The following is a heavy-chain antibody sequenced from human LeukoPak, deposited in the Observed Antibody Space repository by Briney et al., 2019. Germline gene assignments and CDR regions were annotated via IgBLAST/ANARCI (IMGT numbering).Heavy chain of an antibody. CDR2: INAGNGNT. V-gene: IGHV1-3*01. D-gene: IGHD6-19*01. Sequence: RASVKVSCKASGYRFTTDMYTIHWMRQAPGHRLEWMGWINAGNGNTKYSQKFQGRVTITGDTSASIVYMELSSLIFEDTAVYYCARDSDSSGWSWVYWGQGTLVTVSS. J-gene: IGHJ4*02. CDR3: ARDSDSSGWSWVY. CDR1: GYRFTTDMYT.